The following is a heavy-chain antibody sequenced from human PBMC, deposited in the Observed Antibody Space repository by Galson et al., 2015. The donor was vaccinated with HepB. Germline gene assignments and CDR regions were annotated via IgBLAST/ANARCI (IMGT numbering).Heavy chain of an antibody. V-gene: IGHV1-2*06. Sequence: SVKVSCKASGYTFTGYYMHWVRQAPGQGLEWMGRINPNSGGTNYAQKFQGRVTMTRDTSISTAYMELSRLRSDDTAVYHCARGHYDSSGYPPDYWGQGTLVTVSS. CDR3: ARGHYDSSGYPPDY. J-gene: IGHJ4*02. CDR2: INPNSGGT. CDR1: GYTFTGYY. D-gene: IGHD3-22*01.